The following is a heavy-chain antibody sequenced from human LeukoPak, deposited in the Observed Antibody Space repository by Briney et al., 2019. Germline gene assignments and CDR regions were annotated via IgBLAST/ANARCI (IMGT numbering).Heavy chain of an antibody. CDR3: ARGEHYYYDSSGYSDY. Sequence: ASVKVSCKASGYTFTGYYMHWVRQAPGQGLEWMGWINPNSGGTNYAQRFQGRVTMTRDTSISTAYMELSRLRSDDTAMYYCARGEHYYYDSSGYSDYWGQGTLVTVSS. D-gene: IGHD3-22*01. J-gene: IGHJ4*02. V-gene: IGHV1-2*02. CDR2: INPNSGGT. CDR1: GYTFTGYY.